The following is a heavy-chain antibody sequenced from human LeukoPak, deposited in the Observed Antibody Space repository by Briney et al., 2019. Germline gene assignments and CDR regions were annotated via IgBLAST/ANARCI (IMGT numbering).Heavy chain of an antibody. CDR3: AKDLGHCSSTSCSFDY. CDR1: GFTFHNNG. D-gene: IGHD2-2*01. Sequence: GGSLRLSCAASGFTFHNNGMSWVRQAPGKGLEWVSAISGSSRSTYHAESVKGRFTISRDNSKNTLYLQMNSLRAEDTAVYYCAKDLGHCSSTSCSFDYWGQGTLVTVSS. J-gene: IGHJ4*02. V-gene: IGHV3-23*01. CDR2: ISGSSRST.